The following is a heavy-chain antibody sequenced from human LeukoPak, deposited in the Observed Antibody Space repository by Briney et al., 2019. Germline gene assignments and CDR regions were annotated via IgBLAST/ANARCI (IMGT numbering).Heavy chain of an antibody. J-gene: IGHJ4*02. CDR1: GGSFDGYY. D-gene: IGHD5-18*01. Sequence: ETLSLTCAVFGGSFDGYYWSWIRQSPGKGLEWIGEITYDGRTKYNPSLRSRVSISVDTSKNQFSLKLSSVTAADTAVYYCARTARGYSYGPFDYWGQGTLVTVSS. CDR3: ARTARGYSYGPFDY. V-gene: IGHV4-34*01. CDR2: ITYDGRT.